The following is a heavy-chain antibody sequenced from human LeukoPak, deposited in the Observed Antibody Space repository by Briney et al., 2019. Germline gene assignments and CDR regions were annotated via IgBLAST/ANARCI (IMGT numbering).Heavy chain of an antibody. Sequence: SETLSLTCTVSGGSISSGGYYWSWIRQHPGKGLEWIGYIYHSGSTYYNPSLKSRVTVSVDKSKNQFSLKPSSVTAADTAVYYCARGRGSYSWGQGTLVTVSS. CDR3: ARGRGSYS. J-gene: IGHJ4*02. D-gene: IGHD1-26*01. CDR2: IYHSGST. V-gene: IGHV4-31*03. CDR1: GGSISSGGYY.